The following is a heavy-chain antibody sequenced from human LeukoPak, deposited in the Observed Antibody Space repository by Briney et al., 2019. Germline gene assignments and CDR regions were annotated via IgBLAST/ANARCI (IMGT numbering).Heavy chain of an antibody. CDR1: GYTFTSYG. J-gene: IGHJ4*02. Sequence: SVKVSCKASGYTFTSYGISWVRQAPGQGLEWMGRIIPILGIANYAQKFQGRVTITADKSTSTAYMELSSLRSEDTAVYYCARVQKRNDYFDYWGQGTLVTVSS. V-gene: IGHV1-69*04. CDR2: IIPILGIA. CDR3: ARVQKRNDYFDY. D-gene: IGHD1-1*01.